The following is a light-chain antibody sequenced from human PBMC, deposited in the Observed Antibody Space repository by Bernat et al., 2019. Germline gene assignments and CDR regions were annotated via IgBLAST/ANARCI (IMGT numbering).Light chain of an antibody. J-gene: IGKJ2*02. Sequence: CRASHGITSYLVWYQQKSGKAPKLLIYDVSNFQNGFPSRFSASGSGAEFTLTISSLQTEDVATYYCQQHDTHRCTYGPGSKL. CDR1: HGITSY. CDR2: DVS. CDR3: QQHDTHRCT. V-gene: IGKV1-9*01.